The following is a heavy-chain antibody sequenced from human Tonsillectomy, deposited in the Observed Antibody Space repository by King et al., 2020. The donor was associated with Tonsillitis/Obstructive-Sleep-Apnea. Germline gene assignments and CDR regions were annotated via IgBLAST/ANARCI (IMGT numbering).Heavy chain of an antibody. D-gene: IGHD5-18*01. CDR2: ISGSGRST. CDR1: GFTFSNYA. J-gene: IGHJ6*03. CDR3: AKAPSDTDMTDYYYYMDV. V-gene: IGHV3-23*04. Sequence: VQLVESGGGLVQPGGSLRLSCAASGFTFSNYAMSWVRQAPGKGLEWVSAISGSGRSTYYADSVKGRFTISRDKSKNTLYVQMNSLRAEDTAVYYCAKAPSDTDMTDYYYYMDVWGKGTTVTVSS.